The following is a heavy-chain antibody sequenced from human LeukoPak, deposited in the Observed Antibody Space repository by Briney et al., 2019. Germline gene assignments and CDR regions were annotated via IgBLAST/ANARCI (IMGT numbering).Heavy chain of an antibody. V-gene: IGHV4-39*01. CDR2: IYYSGST. J-gene: IGHJ4*02. CDR1: GGSISSSSYY. CDR3: ARLGCSSASCYPGN. Sequence: PSETLSLTCTVSGGSISSSSYYWGWIRQPPGKGLEWIGSIYYSGSTNYNPSLKSRVTISVDTSKNQFSLKLNSVTAADTAVYYCARLGCSSASCYPGNWGQGTLVTVSS. D-gene: IGHD2-2*01.